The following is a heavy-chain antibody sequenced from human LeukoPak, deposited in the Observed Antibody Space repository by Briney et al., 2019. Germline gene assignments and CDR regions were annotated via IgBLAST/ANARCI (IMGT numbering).Heavy chain of an antibody. CDR1: GGSFSGYY. V-gene: IGHV4-34*01. D-gene: IGHD3-3*01. CDR3: ASGQYYDLWSGYYVD. CDR2: INHSGST. Sequence: ETLSLTCAVYGGSFSGYYWSWIRQPPGKGLEWIGEINHSGSTNYNPSLKSRVTISVDTSKNQFSLKLSSVTAADTAVYYCASGQYYDLWSGYYVDWGQGTLVTVSA. J-gene: IGHJ4*02.